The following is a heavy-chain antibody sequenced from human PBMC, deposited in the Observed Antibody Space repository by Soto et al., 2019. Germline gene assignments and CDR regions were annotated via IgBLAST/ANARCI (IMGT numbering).Heavy chain of an antibody. J-gene: IGHJ4*02. CDR2: ISSTTNYI. CDR3: ARESQDLSSNLDY. Sequence: EVQLVESGGGLVKPGGSLRLSCAASGFTFTRYSMNWVRQAPGKGLEWVSSISSTTNYIYYGDSMKGRFTISRDNAKNSLYREMNSLRAEDTAVYYCARESQDLSSNLDYCGQGTLVTVYS. V-gene: IGHV3-21*06. CDR1: GFTFTRYS.